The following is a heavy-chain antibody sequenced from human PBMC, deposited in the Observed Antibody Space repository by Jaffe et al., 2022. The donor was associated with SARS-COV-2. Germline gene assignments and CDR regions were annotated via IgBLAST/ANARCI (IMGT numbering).Heavy chain of an antibody. D-gene: IGHD1-26*01. CDR1: GYTLTELS. J-gene: IGHJ5*02. Sequence: QVQLVQSGAEVKKPGASVKVSCKVSGYTLTELSMHWVRQAPGKGLEWMGGFDPEDGETIYAQKFQGRVTMTEDTSTDTAYMELSSLRSEDTAVYYCATAARGVGPPQHRFDPWGQGTLVTVSS. CDR3: ATAARGVGPPQHRFDP. V-gene: IGHV1-24*01. CDR2: FDPEDGET.